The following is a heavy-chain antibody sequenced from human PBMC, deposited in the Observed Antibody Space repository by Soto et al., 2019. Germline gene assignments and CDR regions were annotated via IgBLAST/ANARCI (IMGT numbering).Heavy chain of an antibody. CDR2: ISYDGSNK. CDR1: GFTFSSYG. J-gene: IGHJ6*02. V-gene: IGHV3-30*18. D-gene: IGHD4-17*01. CDR3: AKTTVPNFYYYYGMDV. Sequence: QVQLVESGGGVVQPGRSLRLSCAASGFTFSSYGMHWVRQAPGKGLEWEAVISYDGSNKYYADSVKGRFTISRDNSKNTLYLQMNSLRAEDTAVYYCAKTTVPNFYYYYGMDVWGQGTTVTVSS.